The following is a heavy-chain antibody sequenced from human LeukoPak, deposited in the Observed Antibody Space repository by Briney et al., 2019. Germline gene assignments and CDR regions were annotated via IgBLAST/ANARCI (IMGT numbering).Heavy chain of an antibody. Sequence: SVKVSCKASGGTFSSYAISWVRQAPGQGLEWMGGIIPIFGTANYAQKFQGRVTITADKSTSTAYMELSSLRSEDTAVYYCARGVVRWGSSDWFDPWGQGTLVTVSS. CDR3: ARGVVRWGSSDWFDP. J-gene: IGHJ5*02. CDR1: GGTFSSYA. CDR2: IIPIFGTA. V-gene: IGHV1-69*06. D-gene: IGHD3-3*01.